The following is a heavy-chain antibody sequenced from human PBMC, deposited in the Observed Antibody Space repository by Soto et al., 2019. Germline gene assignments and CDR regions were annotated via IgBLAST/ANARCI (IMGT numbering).Heavy chain of an antibody. V-gene: IGHV4-4*02. CDR1: NGSISSSNW. Sequence: SETLSLTCAVSNGSISSSNWWSWVRQPPGKGLEWIGQIYHSGSTNYNPSLKSRVTISVDTSKNQFSLTLTSVTAADTAVYYCARQCRGVTCHWFVPWGQGTLVTVSS. CDR3: ARQCRGVTCHWFVP. D-gene: IGHD2-15*01. CDR2: IYHSGST. J-gene: IGHJ5*02.